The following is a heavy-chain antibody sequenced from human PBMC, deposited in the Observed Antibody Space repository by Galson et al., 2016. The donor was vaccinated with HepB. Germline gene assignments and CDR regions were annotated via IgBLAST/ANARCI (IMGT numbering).Heavy chain of an antibody. Sequence: PALVKLTQTLTLTCTLSGFSLRSNDVGVAWTRQAPGKALEWLTIIYWDGEKKYIPSLRGRLTITEDTSKNQVVLTLTNVDSLDTGTYYCARRPGRGDGSAFDLWGRGTLVTVSS. CDR3: ARRPGRGDGSAFDL. J-gene: IGHJ2*01. CDR2: IYWDGEK. CDR1: GFSLRSNDVG. D-gene: IGHD5-24*01. V-gene: IGHV2-5*02.